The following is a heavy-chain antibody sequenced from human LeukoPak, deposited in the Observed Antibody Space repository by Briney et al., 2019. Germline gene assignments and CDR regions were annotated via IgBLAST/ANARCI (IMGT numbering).Heavy chain of an antibody. CDR3: ARDDPPAMANLWYYYYYGMDV. Sequence: GGSLRLSCAASGFTFSSYAMHWVRQAPGKGLEWVAVISYDGSNKYYADSVKGRFTISRDNSKNTLYLQMNSLRAEDTAVYYCARDDPPAMANLWYYYYYGMDVWGQGTTVTVSS. D-gene: IGHD5-18*01. J-gene: IGHJ6*02. V-gene: IGHV3-30-3*01. CDR2: ISYDGSNK. CDR1: GFTFSSYA.